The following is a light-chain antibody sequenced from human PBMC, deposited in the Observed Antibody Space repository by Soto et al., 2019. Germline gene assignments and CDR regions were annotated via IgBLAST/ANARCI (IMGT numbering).Light chain of an antibody. CDR3: QQSFDTPYT. J-gene: IGKJ2*01. Sequence: DIQMTQSPTSLSASVGDRVTITCRANQSISTYLNWYQQRSGKVPSLLIYAASTLQSGVSSRFSASGSGTDFTLIIDSLQPEDVATYSCQQSFDTPYTFGPGTKLDIK. CDR1: QSISTY. V-gene: IGKV1-39*01. CDR2: AAS.